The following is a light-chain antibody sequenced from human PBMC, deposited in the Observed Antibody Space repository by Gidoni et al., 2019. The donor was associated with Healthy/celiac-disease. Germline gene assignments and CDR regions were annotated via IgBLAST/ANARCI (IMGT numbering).Light chain of an antibody. J-gene: IGKJ2*01. Sequence: EIVMTQSPATLSVSPGERATLSCRASQSVSSNLAWYQQKPCQAPRLLIYGASTRATGIPARFSGSGSGTEFTLTISSLQSEDFAVYYCQQYNNWPPKTFXXXTKLEIK. CDR1: QSVSSN. CDR3: QQYNNWPPKT. CDR2: GAS. V-gene: IGKV3-15*01.